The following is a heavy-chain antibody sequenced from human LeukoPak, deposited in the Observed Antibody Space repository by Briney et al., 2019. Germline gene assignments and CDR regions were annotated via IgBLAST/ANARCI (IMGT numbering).Heavy chain of an antibody. CDR2: ISSSSSYI. Sequence: GGSLRLSCAASGFTLSSYSMNWVRQAPGKGLEWVSSISSSSSYIYYADSVKGRFTISRDNAKNSLYLQMNSLRSEDTAVYYCAREYSSSSGYYGMDVWGQGTTVTVSS. V-gene: IGHV3-21*01. D-gene: IGHD6-6*01. CDR3: AREYSSSSGYYGMDV. CDR1: GFTLSSYS. J-gene: IGHJ6*02.